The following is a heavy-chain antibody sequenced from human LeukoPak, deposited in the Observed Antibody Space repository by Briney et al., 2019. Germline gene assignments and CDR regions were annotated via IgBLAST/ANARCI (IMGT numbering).Heavy chain of an antibody. CDR3: ARYYDFWSGYFP. V-gene: IGHV4-39*07. J-gene: IGHJ5*02. CDR2: IYYSGST. Sequence: PSETLSLTCTVSGGSISSSGYYWGWIRQPPGKGLEWIGSIYYSGSTYYNPSLKSRVTISVDTSKKQFSLKLSSVTAADTAVYYCARYYDFWSGYFPWGQGTLVTVSS. CDR1: GGSISSSGYY. D-gene: IGHD3-3*01.